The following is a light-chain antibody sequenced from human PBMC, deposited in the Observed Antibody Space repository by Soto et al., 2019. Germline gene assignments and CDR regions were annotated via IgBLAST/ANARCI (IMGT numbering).Light chain of an antibody. Sequence: VKMKHSPSTLSAQIGEGVTITCRASQRISTWLAWYQQKPGKAPKLLISDASSLETGVPSRFSGSGSGTEFTLTIFCLQPDDIATYYCEQENSYCRFCQVTKLDVK. J-gene: IGKJ2*04. CDR1: QRISTW. V-gene: IGKV1-5*01. CDR3: EQENSYCR. CDR2: DAS.